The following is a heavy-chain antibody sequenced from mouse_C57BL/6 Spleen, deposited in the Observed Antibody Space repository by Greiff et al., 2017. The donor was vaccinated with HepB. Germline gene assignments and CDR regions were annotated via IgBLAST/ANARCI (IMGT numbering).Heavy chain of an antibody. CDR1: GYSFTNYL. V-gene: IGHV1-54*01. Sequence: VQLQQSGAELVRPGTSVKVSCKASGYSFTNYLIEWVKQRPGQGLEWIGVINPGSGGTNYNEKFKGKATLTADKSSSTAYMQLSSLTSEDSAVYFCAREGHYYGSSYYAMDYWGQGTSVTVSS. CDR3: AREGHYYGSSYYAMDY. CDR2: INPGSGGT. D-gene: IGHD1-1*01. J-gene: IGHJ4*01.